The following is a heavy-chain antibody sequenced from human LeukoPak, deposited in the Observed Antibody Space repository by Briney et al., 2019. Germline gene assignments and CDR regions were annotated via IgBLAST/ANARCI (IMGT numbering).Heavy chain of an antibody. CDR3: ARGGYGDYYYYGMDV. CDR1: GYTFTGYY. D-gene: IGHD4-17*01. J-gene: IGHJ6*02. Sequence: ASVKVSCKASGYTFTGYYMHWVRQAPGQGLEWMGRINPNSGGTNYAQKFQGRVTMTRDTSISTAYMELSSLRSEDTAVYYCARGGYGDYYYYGMDVWGQGTTVTVSS. CDR2: INPNSGGT. V-gene: IGHV1-2*06.